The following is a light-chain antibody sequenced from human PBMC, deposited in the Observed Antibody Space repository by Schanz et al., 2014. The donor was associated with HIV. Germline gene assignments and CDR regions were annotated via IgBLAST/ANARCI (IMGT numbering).Light chain of an antibody. Sequence: QSVLTQPPSASGTPGQRVTISCSGSTSSIKTNTVNWFQQLPGTAPKLMIYDVNNRPSGASNRFSGSKSGNTASLTISGLQAEDEADYYCSSYTSSSTLVVFGGGTKLTVL. CDR1: TSSIKTNT. J-gene: IGLJ2*01. V-gene: IGLV1-44*01. CDR2: DVN. CDR3: SSYTSSSTLVV.